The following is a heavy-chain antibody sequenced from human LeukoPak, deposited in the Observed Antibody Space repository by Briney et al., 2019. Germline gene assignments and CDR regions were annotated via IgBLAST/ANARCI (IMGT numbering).Heavy chain of an antibody. CDR3: ARDKTTDVKFDY. CDR2: INPNSGGT. CDR1: GYTFTGYY. Sequence: ASVKVSCKASGYTFTGYYMHWVRQAPGQGLEWMGWINPNSGGTNYAQTFQGRVTMTRDTSISTAYMELSRLRSDDTAVYYCARDKTTDVKFDYWGQGTLVTVSS. D-gene: IGHD4-17*01. J-gene: IGHJ4*02. V-gene: IGHV1-2*02.